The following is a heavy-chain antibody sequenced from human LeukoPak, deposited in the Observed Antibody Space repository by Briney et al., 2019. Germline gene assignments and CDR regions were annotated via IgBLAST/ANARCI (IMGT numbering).Heavy chain of an antibody. J-gene: IGHJ4*02. D-gene: IGHD5-18*01. V-gene: IGHV1-2*02. CDR1: GYTFAGYY. Sequence: ASVKVSCKASGYTFAGYYIHWVRQAPGQGLEWMGWINPNSGGTNYAQKFQGRVTMTTDTSISTAYMELSRLRSDDTAVYYCASQRGYRRYYFDYWGQGTLVTVSS. CDR2: INPNSGGT. CDR3: ASQRGYRRYYFDY.